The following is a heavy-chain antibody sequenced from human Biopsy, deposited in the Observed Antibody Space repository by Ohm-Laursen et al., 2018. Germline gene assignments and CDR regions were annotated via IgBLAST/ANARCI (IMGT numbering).Heavy chain of an antibody. CDR3: ALGGGSYVNFDY. CDR1: EGPVSSFY. J-gene: IGHJ4*02. D-gene: IGHD1-26*01. CDR2: IYYSGRI. V-gene: IGHV4-59*02. Sequence: SDTLSLTCTVSEGPVSSFYWSWVRQPPGRGLEWIGYIYYSGRINYNPSLKSRVTMSADTSKNQFSLRLSSVTAADTAVYYCALGGGSYVNFDYWGQGTLVAVSS.